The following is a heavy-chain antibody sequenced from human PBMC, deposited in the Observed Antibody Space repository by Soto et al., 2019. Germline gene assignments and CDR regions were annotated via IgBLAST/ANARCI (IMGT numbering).Heavy chain of an antibody. CDR1: GFNFSNHG. D-gene: IGHD2-2*01. Sequence: GSLRLSCAASGFNFSNHGMHWVRQAPGKGLEWVAVISNAGNNKYYADSVKGRFSISRDNSTNMVYLQMNSLRPEDTAVYYCAEDRVKIGYVFDYWGQGTLVTVSS. CDR2: ISNAGNNK. J-gene: IGHJ4*02. CDR3: AEDRVKIGYVFDY. V-gene: IGHV3-30*18.